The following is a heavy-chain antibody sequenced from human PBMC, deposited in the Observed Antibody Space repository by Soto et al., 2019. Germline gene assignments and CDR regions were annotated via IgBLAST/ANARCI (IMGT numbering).Heavy chain of an antibody. Sequence: GGSLRLSCAASGFTFSSYWMHWVRQAPGKGLVWVSRINSDGSSTSYADSVKGRFTISRDNAKNTLYLQMNSLRAEDTAVYYCARDSRYCSSTSCYTFDYWGQGTLVTVSS. J-gene: IGHJ4*02. V-gene: IGHV3-74*01. CDR2: INSDGSST. CDR1: GFTFSSYW. D-gene: IGHD2-2*01. CDR3: ARDSRYCSSTSCYTFDY.